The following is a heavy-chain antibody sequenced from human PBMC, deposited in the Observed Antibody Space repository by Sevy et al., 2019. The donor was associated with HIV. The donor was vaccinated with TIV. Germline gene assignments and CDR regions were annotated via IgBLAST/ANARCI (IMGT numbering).Heavy chain of an antibody. CDR2: FDPEAGET. Sequence: ASVKVSCKVSGYTLTKLSMHWVRQAPGKGLEWMGGFDPEAGETIYEQKFQGRVTMTEDTSTDTAYMELSSLRSEDTAVYYCATPKYVGYDYESLDIWGQGTMVTVSS. J-gene: IGHJ3*02. D-gene: IGHD5-12*01. V-gene: IGHV1-24*01. CDR3: ATPKYVGYDYESLDI. CDR1: GYTLTKLS.